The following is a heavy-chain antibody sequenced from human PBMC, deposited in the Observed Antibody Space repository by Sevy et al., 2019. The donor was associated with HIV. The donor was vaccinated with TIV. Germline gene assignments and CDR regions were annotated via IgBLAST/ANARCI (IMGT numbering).Heavy chain of an antibody. D-gene: IGHD5-18*01. CDR2: INPDSGDT. V-gene: IGHV1-2*02. CDR1: GYTFTGHF. CDR3: AAPGGYRYGSLLDY. J-gene: IGHJ4*02. Sequence: ASVKVSCKASGYTFTGHFMHWVRQAHGQGLEWMGWINPDSGDTKYAQKFQGRVTVTRDTSITTGYMELSSLRSDDTAVYYCAAPGGYRYGSLLDYWGQGSLVTVSS.